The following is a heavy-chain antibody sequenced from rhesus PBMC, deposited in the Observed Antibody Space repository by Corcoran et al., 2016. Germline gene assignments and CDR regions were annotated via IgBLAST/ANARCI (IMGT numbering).Heavy chain of an antibody. CDR2: IYGSSGST. V-gene: IGHV4-143*01. D-gene: IGHD3-16*01. CDR1: GGSISDNYY. J-gene: IGHJ4*01. CDR3: ATAYSGNFYIDY. Sequence: QVHLQESGPGLVKPSETLSLTCTVSGGSISDNYYVNGIHQFPGKELEWMGRIYGSSGSTSYNPSLKSRVTISKDTSKNHFSLNLTSVTAADTAVYYCATAYSGNFYIDYWGQGVLVTVSS.